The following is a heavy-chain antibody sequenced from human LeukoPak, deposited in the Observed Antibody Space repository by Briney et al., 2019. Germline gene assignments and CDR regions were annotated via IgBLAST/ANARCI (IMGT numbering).Heavy chain of an antibody. Sequence: ASVKVSCKASGYTFTGYYMHWVRQAPGQGLGWMGWINPNSGGTNYAQKFQGRVTMTRDTSISTAYMELRSLRSDDTAVYYCARDLETGTASFDYWGQGTLVTVSS. CDR3: ARDLETGTASFDY. D-gene: IGHD1-1*01. J-gene: IGHJ4*02. CDR2: INPNSGGT. CDR1: GYTFTGYY. V-gene: IGHV1-2*02.